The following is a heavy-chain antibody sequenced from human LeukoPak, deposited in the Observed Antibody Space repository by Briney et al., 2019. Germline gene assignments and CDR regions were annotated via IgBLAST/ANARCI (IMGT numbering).Heavy chain of an antibody. CDR2: FDPEDGET. CDR1: GYTLTELS. D-gene: IGHD4-17*01. Sequence: ASVKVSCKVSGYTLTELSMHWVRQAPGKGLEWMGGFDPEDGETIYAQKFQGRVTMTEDTSTDTAYMELSSLRSEDTAVYYCAIQTADYGDYDFDYWGQGTLVTVSS. V-gene: IGHV1-24*01. J-gene: IGHJ4*02. CDR3: AIQTADYGDYDFDY.